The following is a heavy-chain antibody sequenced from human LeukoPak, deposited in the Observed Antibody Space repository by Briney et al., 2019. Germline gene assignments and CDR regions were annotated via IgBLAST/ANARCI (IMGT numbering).Heavy chain of an antibody. V-gene: IGHV4-59*01. CDR1: GGSISSYY. CDR3: ARATFGGSYYAFDI. CDR2: IYYSGST. Sequence: SETLSLTCTVSGGSISSYYWSWIRQPPGKGLERIGYIYYSGSTNYNPSLKSRVTISVDTSKNQFSLKLSSVTAADTAVYYCARATFGGSYYAFDIWGQGTMVTVSS. D-gene: IGHD1-26*01. J-gene: IGHJ3*02.